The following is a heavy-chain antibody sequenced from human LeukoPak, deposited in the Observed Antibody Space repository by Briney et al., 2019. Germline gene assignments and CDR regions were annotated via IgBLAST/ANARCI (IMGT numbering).Heavy chain of an antibody. CDR3: AREGIITSYYYYMDV. D-gene: IGHD3-22*01. CDR1: GYTFTGYY. V-gene: IGHV1-18*04. CDR2: ISAYNGNT. Sequence: ASVKVSCKASGYTFTGYYMHWVRQAPGQGLEWMGWISAYNGNTNYAQKLQGRVTMTTDTSTSTAYMELRSLRSDDTAVYYCAREGIITSYYYYMDVWGKGTTVTVSS. J-gene: IGHJ6*03.